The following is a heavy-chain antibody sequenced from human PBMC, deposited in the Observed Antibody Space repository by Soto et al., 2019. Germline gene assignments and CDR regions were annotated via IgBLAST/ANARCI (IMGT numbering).Heavy chain of an antibody. D-gene: IGHD2-2*01. CDR2: IIPISGTA. V-gene: IGHV1-69*01. CDR3: ARSQGSSTSLEIYYYYYYGMDV. CDR1: GGTFSSYA. J-gene: IGHJ6*02. Sequence: QVQLVQSGAEVKKPGSSVKVSCKASGGTFSSYAISWVRQAPGQGLEWMGGIIPISGTANYAQKFQGRVTITADESTSTAYMELSSLRSEETDVYYCARSQGSSTSLEIYYYYYYGMDVWGQGTTVTVSS.